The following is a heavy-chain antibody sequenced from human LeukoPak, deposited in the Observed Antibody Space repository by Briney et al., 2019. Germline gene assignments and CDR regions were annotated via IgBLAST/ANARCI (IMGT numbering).Heavy chain of an antibody. Sequence: PGGSLRLSCAASGFTFSSYWMHWLRQAPGKGLVWVSRINSDESSSSYADSVQGRFTIYRDNAKNTLYLQMNSLRAEDTAVYHCARGFPREYCSSSSCPKGVEYWGQGVLVTVSS. J-gene: IGHJ4*02. D-gene: IGHD2-2*01. CDR1: GFTFSSYW. V-gene: IGHV3-74*01. CDR3: ARGFPREYCSSSSCPKGVEY. CDR2: INSDESSS.